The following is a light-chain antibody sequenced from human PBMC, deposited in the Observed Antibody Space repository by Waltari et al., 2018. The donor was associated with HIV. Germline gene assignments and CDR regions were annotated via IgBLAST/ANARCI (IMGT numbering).Light chain of an antibody. V-gene: IGKV3D-15*01. CDR3: QQYHNWPPRDT. J-gene: IGKJ4*01. CDR2: GAS. CDR1: QNINRN. Sequence: DIVMMQSPATLSVSPGERATLSCKASQNINRNLAWYQQKPGQAPRLLIFGASTRATGIPGRFSGSGSGTEFTLTISSPQSEDFAVYYCQQYHNWPPRDTFGGGTKVEIK.